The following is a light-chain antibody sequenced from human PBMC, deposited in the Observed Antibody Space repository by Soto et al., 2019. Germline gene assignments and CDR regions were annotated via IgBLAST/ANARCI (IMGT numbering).Light chain of an antibody. CDR3: QQYNISPRT. V-gene: IGKV3-20*01. CDR1: QRVSDSY. J-gene: IGKJ4*01. CDR2: AAS. Sequence: GLTKNTGILSLSQGERATLSCRASQRVSDSYLAWYQQKLGQAPRLLIYAASTRAPGVPDRFSGSGSGTDFTLTISRLEPEDFAVYHCQQYNISPRTFCGGSIVDVK.